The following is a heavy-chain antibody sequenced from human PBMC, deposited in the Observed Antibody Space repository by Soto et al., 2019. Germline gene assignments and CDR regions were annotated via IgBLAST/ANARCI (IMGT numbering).Heavy chain of an antibody. Sequence: QLQLQESGSGLVKPSQTLSLTCAVSGGSISSGGYSWSWIRQPPGKGLEWIGYIYHSGNIYYIPSIKSRVTISVDRSKNQFSLKLCSVTAADTAVYNHPRIHSPWGQGTLVAVSS. J-gene: IGHJ5*02. V-gene: IGHV4-30-2*01. CDR1: GGSISSGGYS. CDR2: IYHSGNI. CDR3: PRIHSP.